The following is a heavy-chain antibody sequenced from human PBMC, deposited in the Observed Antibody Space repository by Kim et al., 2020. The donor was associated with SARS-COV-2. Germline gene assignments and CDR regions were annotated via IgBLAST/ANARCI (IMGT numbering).Heavy chain of an antibody. CDR1: GFTFSSYG. J-gene: IGHJ4*02. D-gene: IGHD3-10*01. Sequence: GGSLRLSCAASGFTFSSYGMHWVRQAPGKGLEWVAVISYDGSNKYYADSVKGRFTISRDNSKNTLYLQMNSLRAEDTAVYYCAIPRGPFDYWGQGTLVTVSS. CDR3: AIPRGPFDY. V-gene: IGHV3-30*03. CDR2: ISYDGSNK.